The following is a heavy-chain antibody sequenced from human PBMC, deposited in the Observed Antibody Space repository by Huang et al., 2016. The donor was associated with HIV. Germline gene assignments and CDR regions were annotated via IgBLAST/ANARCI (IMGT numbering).Heavy chain of an antibody. V-gene: IGHV4-59*03. Sequence: QVQLQESGPKLVRPSETLSLTCTVSGGSMTTSYWNWIRQSPGKGLQWIGDIYYIGITNYNPSLKSRVTISVDTSKNQFSLKVRSVTAADTAVYYCARQFTSGYRGLYWGQGHLVTVSS. CDR1: GGSMTTSY. D-gene: IGHD5-12*01. CDR3: ARQFTSGYRGLY. J-gene: IGHJ4*02. CDR2: IYYIGIT.